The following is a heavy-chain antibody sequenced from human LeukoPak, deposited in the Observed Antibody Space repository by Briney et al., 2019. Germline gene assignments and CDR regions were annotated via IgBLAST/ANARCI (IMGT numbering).Heavy chain of an antibody. J-gene: IGHJ6*03. CDR1: GGSISSGSYY. V-gene: IGHV4-61*02. D-gene: IGHD2-15*01. CDR3: ARGTPKVYYYYYMDV. Sequence: TLSLTCTVSGGSISSGSYYWSWIRQPAGKGLEWIGRIYSSGSTNYNPSLKSRVTISVDTSKNQFSLKLSSVTAADTAVYYCARGTPKVYYYYYMDVWGKGTTVTVSS. CDR2: IYSSGST.